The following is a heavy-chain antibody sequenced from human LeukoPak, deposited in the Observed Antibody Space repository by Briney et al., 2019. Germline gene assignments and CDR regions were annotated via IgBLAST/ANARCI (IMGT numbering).Heavy chain of an antibody. CDR1: GYTFTSYY. V-gene: IGHV1-46*01. CDR2: INPSGGST. D-gene: IGHD3-10*01. CDR3: ARDSPDGSGTYYNDSPDY. Sequence: GASVKVSCKASGYTFTSYYMHWVRQAPGQGLEWMGIINPSGGSTSYAQKFQGRVTMTTDTSTSTAYMDPRSLRSDDTAIYYCARDSPDGSGTYYNDSPDYWGQGTLVTVSS. J-gene: IGHJ4*02.